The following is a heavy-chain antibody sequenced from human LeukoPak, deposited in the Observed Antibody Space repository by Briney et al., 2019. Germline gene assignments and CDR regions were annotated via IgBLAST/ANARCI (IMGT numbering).Heavy chain of an antibody. CDR2: IYYSGST. D-gene: IGHD2-15*01. V-gene: IGHV4-39*01. CDR3: ARDGGNGVYYFDY. Sequence: PSETLSLTCTVSGGSISSSSYYWGWIRQPPGKGLEWIGRIYYSGSTYYNPSLKSRVTISVDTSKNQFSLKLSSVTAADTAVYYCARDGGNGVYYFDYWGQGTLVTVSS. CDR1: GGSISSSSYY. J-gene: IGHJ4*02.